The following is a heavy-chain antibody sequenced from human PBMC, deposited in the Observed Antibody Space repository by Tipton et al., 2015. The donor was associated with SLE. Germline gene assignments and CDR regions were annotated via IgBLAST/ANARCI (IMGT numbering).Heavy chain of an antibody. CDR3: ASYDYYGSGSYSYFDY. Sequence: TLSLTCTVSGGSISSYYWSWIRQPPGKGLEWIGYIYYSGSTNYNPSLKSRVTISVDTSKNQFSLKLGSVTAADTAVYYCASYDYYGSGSYSYFDYWGQGTLVTVSS. CDR2: IYYSGST. D-gene: IGHD3-10*01. J-gene: IGHJ4*02. CDR1: GGSISSYY. V-gene: IGHV4-59*08.